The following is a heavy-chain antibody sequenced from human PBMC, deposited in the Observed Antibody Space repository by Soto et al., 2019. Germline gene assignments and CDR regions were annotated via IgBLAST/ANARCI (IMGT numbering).Heavy chain of an antibody. CDR1: GFTFSNYA. Sequence: QVQLVESGGGVVQPGRSLRLSCAASGFTFSNYAMHWVRQAPGKGLEWVAAISYDGTDKHYADSMKGQFTISRDNSKNTLYLQMNTLRPEDTAVYYCARDARTGTHWYFDLWGRGTLVTVSS. J-gene: IGHJ2*01. D-gene: IGHD1-7*01. CDR2: ISYDGTDK. CDR3: ARDARTGTHWYFDL. V-gene: IGHV3-30-3*01.